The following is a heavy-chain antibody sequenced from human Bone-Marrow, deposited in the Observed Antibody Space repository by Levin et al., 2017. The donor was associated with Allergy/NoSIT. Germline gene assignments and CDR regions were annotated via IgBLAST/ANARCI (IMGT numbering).Heavy chain of an antibody. J-gene: IGHJ6*02. CDR3: VRSDEGGMDV. Sequence: QAGGSLRLSCAASGFTFNSYDMHWVRHVTGKGLEWVSSLGSAGDTYYPDSVRGRFTISRDNAKNSLYLQMNSLRAGDTAVYYCVRSDEGGMDVWGQGTTVTVSS. V-gene: IGHV3-13*01. CDR1: GFTFNSYD. CDR2: LGSAGDT.